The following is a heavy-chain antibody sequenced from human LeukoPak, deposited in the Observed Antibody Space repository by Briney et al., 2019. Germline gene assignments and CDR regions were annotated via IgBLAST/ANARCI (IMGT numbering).Heavy chain of an antibody. CDR3: ARDKGTIWNSQNDPFDM. Sequence: PGRSLRLSCAASGFTFSSYIMHWVRQAPGKGLEWVAVILYDGSNAYYRDSVRGRFTISRDNSENTLFLQMNSLRGEDTAVYYCARDKGTIWNSQNDPFDMWGQGTLVTVSS. CDR2: ILYDGSNA. J-gene: IGHJ3*02. D-gene: IGHD1-7*01. CDR1: GFTFSSYI. V-gene: IGHV3-30*10.